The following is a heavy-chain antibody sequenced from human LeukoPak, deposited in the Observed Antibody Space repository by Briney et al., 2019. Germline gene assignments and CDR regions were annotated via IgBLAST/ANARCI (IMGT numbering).Heavy chain of an antibody. CDR3: AIMHGYYDGSGYWVQ. J-gene: IGHJ1*01. CDR1: GFTFGSYG. D-gene: IGHD3-22*01. CDR2: ITPNADRT. Sequence: AGGSLTLSCAASGFTFGSYGMSWVRHAPGEGLECVSFITPNADRTSYADSVEGRFTISRDNTRNTVYMQKNSLRDEDTALYYCAIMHGYYDGSGYWVQWGQGTLVTVSS. V-gene: IGHV3-23*01.